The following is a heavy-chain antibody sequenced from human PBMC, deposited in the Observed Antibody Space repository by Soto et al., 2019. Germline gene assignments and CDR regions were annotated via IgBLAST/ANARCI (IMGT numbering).Heavy chain of an antibody. CDR2: INPKRGGT. CDR3: ARLTVPLDIVVLPTASFDY. V-gene: IGHV1-2*02. CDR1: GYSFTGYY. Sequence: ASVKVSCKASGYSFTGYYIHWVRQAPGQGLEWMGWINPKRGGTNYAQELQGRVTMTRDTSISTAYMQLSRLRSDDTAVYYCARLTVPLDIVVLPTASFDYWGQGTLVTVS. J-gene: IGHJ4*02. D-gene: IGHD2-2*01.